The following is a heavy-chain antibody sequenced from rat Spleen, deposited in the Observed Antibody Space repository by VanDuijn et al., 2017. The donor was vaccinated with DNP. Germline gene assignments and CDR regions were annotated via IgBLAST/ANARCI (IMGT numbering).Heavy chain of an antibody. CDR3: AIQGNGGIYWYFDF. J-gene: IGHJ1*01. Sequence: EVQLMETGGGLVQPGKSLKLTCATSGFTFNTAWIHWLRQSPEKRLEWIARIKDKSNNYATDYVESVKGRFTISRDDSKSSVYLQMNSLKDEDTATYYCAIQGNGGIYWYFDFWGPGTMVTVSS. CDR2: IKDKSNNYAT. V-gene: IGHV6-13*01. CDR1: GFTFNTAW. D-gene: IGHD1-1*01.